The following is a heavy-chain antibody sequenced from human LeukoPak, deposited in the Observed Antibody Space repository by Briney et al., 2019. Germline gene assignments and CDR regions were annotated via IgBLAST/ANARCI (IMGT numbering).Heavy chain of an antibody. J-gene: IGHJ4*02. CDR1: GSTFTTYW. V-gene: IGHV5-51*01. CDR3: ARPTSGGYDSSFDY. Sequence: GESLKISCKGSGSTFTTYWIGWVRQMPGKGLEWMGIIYPGDSDTRYSPSFQGQVTISADKSINTAYLQWSSLKASDTAMYYCARPTSGGYDSSFDYWGQGTLVTVSS. D-gene: IGHD6-6*01. CDR2: IYPGDSDT.